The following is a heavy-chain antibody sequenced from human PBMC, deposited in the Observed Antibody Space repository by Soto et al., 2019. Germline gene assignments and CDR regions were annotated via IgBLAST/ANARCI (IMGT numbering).Heavy chain of an antibody. CDR1: GFSFSTYA. D-gene: IGHD5-18*01. V-gene: IGHV3-30-3*01. Sequence: ESGGGVVQPGRSLRLSCAASGFSFSTYAMHWVRQAPGKGLEWVAVISYNGNIKQYADSVKGRFTISRDNPKSTLYLQVNSLRAEDTAVYYCARISNTIMVLGGVLNYWGQGALVTVSS. J-gene: IGHJ4*02. CDR3: ARISNTIMVLGGVLNY. CDR2: ISYNGNIK.